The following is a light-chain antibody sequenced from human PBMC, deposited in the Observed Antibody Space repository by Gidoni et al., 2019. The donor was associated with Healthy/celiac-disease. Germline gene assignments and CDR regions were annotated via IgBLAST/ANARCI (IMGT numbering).Light chain of an antibody. CDR1: QSISSY. CDR3: QQSYSTPRT. CDR2: ATS. V-gene: IGKV1-39*01. J-gene: IGKJ1*01. Sequence: DIQMTQSPSSLSASVGDRVTITCRASQSISSYLNWYQQKPGKAPKLLIYATSSLQSGVPSRFSGSGSGIDFTLIISSLQPEDFATYYCQQSYSTPRTFGQETKVEIK.